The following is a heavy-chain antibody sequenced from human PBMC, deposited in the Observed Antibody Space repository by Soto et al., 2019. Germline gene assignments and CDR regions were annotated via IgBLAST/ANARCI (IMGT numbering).Heavy chain of an antibody. V-gene: IGHV1-8*01. CDR3: ARGDGYIFDY. CDR1: GYTFVSYE. D-gene: IGHD5-12*01. J-gene: IGHJ4*02. CDR2: MNPNSGNT. Sequence: QVQLVQSGAEVKKPGASVKVSCKASGYTFVSYEINWVRQATGQGPEWMGWMNPNSGNTGYAQKFQGRVTMTTNTSIRTAYMELSSLRSDATAVYSCARGDGYIFDYWGQGTLIPVSS.